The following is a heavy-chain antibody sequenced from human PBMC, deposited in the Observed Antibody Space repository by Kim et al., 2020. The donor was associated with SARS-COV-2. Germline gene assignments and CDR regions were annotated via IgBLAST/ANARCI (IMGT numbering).Heavy chain of an antibody. D-gene: IGHD6-13*01. CDR3: ARDWRDPSGIAAAGTYHDYYSYYGMDV. V-gene: IGHV3-64*01. Sequence: GGSLRLSCAASGFTFSSYAMHWVRQAPGKGLEYVSAISSNGGSTYYANSVKGRFTISRDNSKNTLYLQMGSLRAEDMAVYYCARDWRDPSGIAAAGTYHDYYSYYGMDVGGQGTTVTVSS. J-gene: IGHJ6*02. CDR1: GFTFSSYA. CDR2: ISSNGGST.